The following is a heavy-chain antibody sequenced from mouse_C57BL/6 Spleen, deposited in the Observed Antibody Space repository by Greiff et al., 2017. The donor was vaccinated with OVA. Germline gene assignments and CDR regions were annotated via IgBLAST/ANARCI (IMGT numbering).Heavy chain of an antibody. CDR1: GFTFSSYA. CDR3: ARGEDYYGRGYFDV. CDR2: ISDGGSYT. D-gene: IGHD1-1*01. J-gene: IGHJ1*03. Sequence: DVKLVESGGGLVKPGGSLKLSCAASGFTFSSYAMSWVRQTPEKRLEWVATISDGGSYTYYPDNVKGRFTISRDNAKNNLYLQMSHLKSEDTAMYYCARGEDYYGRGYFDVWGTGTTVTVAS. V-gene: IGHV5-4*03.